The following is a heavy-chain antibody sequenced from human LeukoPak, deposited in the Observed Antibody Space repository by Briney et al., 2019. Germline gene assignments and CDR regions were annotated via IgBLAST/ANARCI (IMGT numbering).Heavy chain of an antibody. CDR1: GYTFSNYG. CDR2: ISVYNGNT. D-gene: IGHD3-9*01. V-gene: IGHV1-18*01. Sequence: ASVKVSCKASGYTFSNYGISWVRQAPGQGLEWMGWISVYNGNTNYAQKVQGRVTMTTDTSTNTAYMELRSLRSDDTAVYYCARDRRYFDWLLSIRDAFDIWGQGTMVTVSS. CDR3: ARDRRYFDWLLSIRDAFDI. J-gene: IGHJ3*02.